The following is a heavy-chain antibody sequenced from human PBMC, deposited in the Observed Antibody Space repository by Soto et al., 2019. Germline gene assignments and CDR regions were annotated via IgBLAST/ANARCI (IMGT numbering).Heavy chain of an antibody. Sequence: SETLSLTCTVSGDSITTNSYFWAWIRQPPGKGLEWIGSIYYSGTTYCNPSLKSRVTISVDRSKNQFSLKLSSVTAADTAVYYCARGILRCFDWLPNFDYWGQGTLVTVSS. V-gene: IGHV4-39*01. J-gene: IGHJ4*02. CDR2: IYYSGTT. CDR1: GDSITTNSYF. D-gene: IGHD3-9*01. CDR3: ARGILRCFDWLPNFDY.